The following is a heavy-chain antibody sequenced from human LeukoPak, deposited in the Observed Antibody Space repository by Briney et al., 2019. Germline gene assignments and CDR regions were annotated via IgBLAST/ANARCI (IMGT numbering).Heavy chain of an antibody. CDR2: IYYSGST. Sequence: SETLSLTCTVSGGSISSSSYYWGWIRQPPGKGLEWIGSIYYSGSTYYNPSLKSRVTISVDTSKNQFSLKLSSVTAADTAVYYCARDSYGSRGYYYVSDYWGQGTLVTVSS. CDR3: ARDSYGSRGYYYVSDY. D-gene: IGHD3-22*01. CDR1: GGSISSSSYY. V-gene: IGHV4-39*02. J-gene: IGHJ4*02.